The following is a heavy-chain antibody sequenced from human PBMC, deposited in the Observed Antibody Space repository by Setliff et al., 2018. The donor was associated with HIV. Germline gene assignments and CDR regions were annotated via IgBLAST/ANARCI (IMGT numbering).Heavy chain of an antibody. J-gene: IGHJ5*02. CDR1: GFTFSNAW. CDR2: IKSKIDGGTT. V-gene: IGHV3-15*01. CDR3: APRFDP. Sequence: GGSLRLSCAASGFTFSNAWMTWVRQVSGKGLEWVGRIKSKIDGGTTDYAAPVKGRFTISRDDSKDTLYLQMNSLRAEDTAVYYCAPRFDPWGQGTLVTVSS.